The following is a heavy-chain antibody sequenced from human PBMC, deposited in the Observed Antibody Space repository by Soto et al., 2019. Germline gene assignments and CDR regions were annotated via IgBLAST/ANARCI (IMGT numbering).Heavy chain of an antibody. J-gene: IGHJ6*02. CDR3: ARSSLPYYGMDV. CDR1: GFTFSNYS. CDR2: ITSNGSYK. Sequence: GGSLRLSCAASGFTFSNYSMNWVRQAPGKGLEWVSVITSNGSYKYYADSVKGRFTISRDNSKNTLYLQMNSLRAEDTAVYYCARSSLPYYGMDVWGQGTTVTVSS. D-gene: IGHD6-6*01. V-gene: IGHV3-21*01.